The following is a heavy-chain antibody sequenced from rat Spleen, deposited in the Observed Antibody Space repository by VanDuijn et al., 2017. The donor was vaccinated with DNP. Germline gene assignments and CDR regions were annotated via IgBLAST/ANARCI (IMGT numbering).Heavy chain of an antibody. CDR1: GYSITSNY. D-gene: IGHD1-4*01. CDR2: ISYSGST. J-gene: IGHJ2*01. CDR3: ARQPSGMDY. V-gene: IGHV3-1*01. Sequence: EVQLQESGPGLVKPSQSLSLTCSVAGYSITSNYWGWIRKFPGDKMEWIGHISYSGSTTYNPSLDSRISITRDTSKNQFFLHLNSVTTADTATYYCARQPSGMDYWGQGVMVIVSS.